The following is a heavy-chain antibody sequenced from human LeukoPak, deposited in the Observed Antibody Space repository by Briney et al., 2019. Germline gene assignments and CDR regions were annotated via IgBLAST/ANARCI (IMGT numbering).Heavy chain of an antibody. D-gene: IGHD3-3*01. Sequence: TSETLSLTCTVSGGSISDYYWNWIRQPPGKGLEWIGYIYYSGSTTYNPSLKSRVTMSVDTAKNQFSLKLRSVTAADTAVYYSARGDFCSKSNCYLRPMDVWGKGTTVTVSS. CDR3: ARGDFCSKSNCYLRPMDV. J-gene: IGHJ6*03. V-gene: IGHV4-59*01. CDR2: IYYSGST. CDR1: GGSISDYY.